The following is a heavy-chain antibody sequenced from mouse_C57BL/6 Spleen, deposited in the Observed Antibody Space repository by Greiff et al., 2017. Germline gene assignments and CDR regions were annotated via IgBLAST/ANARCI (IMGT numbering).Heavy chain of an antibody. CDR1: GYTFTDYY. CDR2: INPNNGGT. V-gene: IGHV1-26*01. CDR3: ARRGILYFDY. J-gene: IGHJ2*01. Sequence: VQLQQSGPELVKPGASVKISCKASGYTFTDYYMNWVKQSHGKSLEWIGDINPNNGGTSYNQKFKGKATLTVDKSSSTAYMELRSLTSEDSAVYYCARRGILYFDYWGQGTTLTVSS.